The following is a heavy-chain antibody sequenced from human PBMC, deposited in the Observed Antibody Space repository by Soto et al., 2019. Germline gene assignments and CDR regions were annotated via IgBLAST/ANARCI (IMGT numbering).Heavy chain of an antibody. Sequence: SVKFSCKASGGTFSSYTISWVRQAPGQGLEWMAGISPIFGTPIYAQKFQDRVTITADDSTMTAYMEMNRLTSEDTAVYYCARGVVGSPLSLDYWGQGTLVTVSS. CDR3: ARGVVGSPLSLDY. V-gene: IGHV1-69*13. D-gene: IGHD1-26*01. J-gene: IGHJ4*02. CDR1: GGTFSSYT. CDR2: ISPIFGTP.